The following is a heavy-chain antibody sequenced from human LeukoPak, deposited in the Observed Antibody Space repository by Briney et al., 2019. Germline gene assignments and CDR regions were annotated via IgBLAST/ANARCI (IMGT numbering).Heavy chain of an antibody. CDR2: IYHSGST. CDR1: GYSISSGYY. CDR3: ASDYGDHLFDY. V-gene: IGHV4-38-2*01. J-gene: IGHJ4*02. D-gene: IGHD4-17*01. Sequence: SETLSLTCAVSGYSISSGYYWGWIRQPPGKGLEWIGSIYHSGSTYYNPSLKSRATISVDTSKSQFSLKLSSVTAADTAVYYCASDYGDHLFDYWGQGTLVTVSS.